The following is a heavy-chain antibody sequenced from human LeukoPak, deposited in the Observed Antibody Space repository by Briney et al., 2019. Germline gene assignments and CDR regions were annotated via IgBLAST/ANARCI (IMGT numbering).Heavy chain of an antibody. J-gene: IGHJ3*02. D-gene: IGHD1-26*01. Sequence: GSLRLSCAASGFTFSSYAMSWVGQAPGKELEWVSGISGSGSTYYADSMKGRFTISRDNSKNTLYLQMNSLRAEDTAVYYCAKDRFYTGSPRAFDIWGQGTMVTVSS. CDR3: AKDRFYTGSPRAFDI. CDR2: ISGSGST. CDR1: GFTFSSYA. V-gene: IGHV3-23*01.